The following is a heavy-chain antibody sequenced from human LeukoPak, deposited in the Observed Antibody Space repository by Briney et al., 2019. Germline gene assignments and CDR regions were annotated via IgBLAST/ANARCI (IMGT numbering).Heavy chain of an antibody. V-gene: IGHV3-53*01. J-gene: IGHJ5*02. Sequence: GGSLRLSCAASGFTVSSNYMSWVRQAPGKGLEWVSIIYSGGSTYYADSVKGRFTISRDNSKNTLYLQMNSLRAEDTAVYYCARDPIVVVPASMPGWFDPWGQGTLVTVSS. CDR3: ARDPIVVVPASMPGWFDP. CDR1: GFTVSSNY. D-gene: IGHD2-2*01. CDR2: IYSGGST.